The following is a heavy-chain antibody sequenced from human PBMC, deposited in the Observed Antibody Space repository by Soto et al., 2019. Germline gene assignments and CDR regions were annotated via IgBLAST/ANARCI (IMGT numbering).Heavy chain of an antibody. D-gene: IGHD1-26*01. V-gene: IGHV3-30*18. CDR1: GFTFSSYG. CDR3: AKDRVVGATILHFDY. J-gene: IGHJ4*02. CDR2: ISYDGSNK. Sequence: GGSLRLSCAASGFTFSSYGMHWFRQAPGKGLEWVAVISYDGSNKYYADSVKGRFTISRDNSKNTLYLQMNSLRAEDTAVYYCAKDRVVGATILHFDYWGQGTLVTVSS.